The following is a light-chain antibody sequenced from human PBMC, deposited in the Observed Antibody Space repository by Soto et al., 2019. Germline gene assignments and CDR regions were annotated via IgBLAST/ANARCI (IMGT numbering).Light chain of an antibody. CDR1: SSNIGTNT. CDR3: AAWDGSLNVVL. J-gene: IGLJ3*02. CDR2: SSN. V-gene: IGLV1-44*01. Sequence: QSVLTQPPSASGTPGQRVTISCSGSSSNIGTNTVNWYQQFPRSAPKLVMYSSNQRPSGVPDRFSGSKSGTSASLAISGLQSEDEADYYCAAWDGSLNVVLFGGGTKLTVL.